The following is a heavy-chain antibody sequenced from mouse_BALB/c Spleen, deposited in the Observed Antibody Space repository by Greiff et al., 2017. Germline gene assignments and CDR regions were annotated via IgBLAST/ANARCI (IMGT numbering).Heavy chain of an antibody. CDR1: GYTFTSYW. V-gene: IGHV1S41*01. Sequence: DLVKPGASVTLSCKASGYTFTSYWINWIKQRPGQGLEWIGRIAPGSGSTYYNEMFKGKATLTVDTSSSAAYIQLSSLSTEDSAVYFCARDNPYAMDYWGQGTSVTVSS. CDR3: ARDNPYAMDY. D-gene: IGHD1-3*01. CDR2: IAPGSGST. J-gene: IGHJ4*01.